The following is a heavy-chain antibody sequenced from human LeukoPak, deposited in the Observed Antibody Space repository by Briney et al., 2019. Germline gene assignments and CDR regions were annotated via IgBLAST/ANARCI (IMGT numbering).Heavy chain of an antibody. Sequence: SETLSLTYTVSGGSISSSSYYWAWIRQPPGKGLEWIGSIYYTGSTYYNPSLKSRVTISVDTSKNQFSLRLSSVTAADTAVYYCARQYTWNYVGYWGQGTLVTVSS. CDR3: ARQYTWNYVGY. V-gene: IGHV4-39*07. CDR1: GGSISSSSYY. J-gene: IGHJ4*02. CDR2: IYYTGST. D-gene: IGHD1-20*01.